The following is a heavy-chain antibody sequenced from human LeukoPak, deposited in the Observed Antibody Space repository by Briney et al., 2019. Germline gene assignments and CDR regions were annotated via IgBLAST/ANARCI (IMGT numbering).Heavy chain of an antibody. CDR2: ISYDGSNK. D-gene: IGHD3-10*01. CDR1: GFTFSSYW. V-gene: IGHV3-30*18. J-gene: IGHJ4*02. Sequence: GGSLRLSCAASGFTFSSYWMSWVRQAPGKGLEWVAVISYDGSNKYYADSVKGRFTISRDNSKNTLYLQMNSLRAEDTAVYYCAKLWFGELLAAYWGQGTLVTVSS. CDR3: AKLWFGELLAAY.